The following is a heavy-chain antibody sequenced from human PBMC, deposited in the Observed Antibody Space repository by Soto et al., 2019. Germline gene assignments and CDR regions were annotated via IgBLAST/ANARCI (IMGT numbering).Heavy chain of an antibody. CDR3: ARTSTSVTRFDY. D-gene: IGHD1-1*01. Sequence: QVQLQESGPGLVKPSGTLSLTCAVSGGSISTSNWWSWVRQPPGKGLEWIGDVYHSGSTNYNPSFKSRVAMSVDKSKKQSSLKLNSVTAADTALYYCARTSTSVTRFDYRGQGSLVTVSS. J-gene: IGHJ4*02. V-gene: IGHV4-4*02. CDR2: VYHSGST. CDR1: GGSISTSNW.